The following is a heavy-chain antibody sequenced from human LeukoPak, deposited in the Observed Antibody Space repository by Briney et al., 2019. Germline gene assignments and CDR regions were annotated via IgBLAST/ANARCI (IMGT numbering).Heavy chain of an antibody. D-gene: IGHD2-2*01. V-gene: IGHV3-23*01. CDR3: AKEGYCSSTSCPCDY. CDR2: ISGSGGST. Sequence: PGGSLRVSCAGSGFTFTNYAMNWVRQSPGKGLEWVSSISGSGGSTYYADSVKGRFTISRDNSKNTLYLQMNSLRAEDTAVYYCAKEGYCSSTSCPCDYWGQGTLVTVSS. J-gene: IGHJ4*02. CDR1: GFTFTNYA.